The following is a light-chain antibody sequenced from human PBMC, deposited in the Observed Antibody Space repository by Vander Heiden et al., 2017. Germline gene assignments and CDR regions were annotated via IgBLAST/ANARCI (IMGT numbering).Light chain of an antibody. V-gene: IGLV2-11*01. CDR2: DVM. J-gene: IGLJ1*01. CDR3: CSYGGIVDFYV. Sequence: SALTQPPSVSWAPGQSVTIACTATSSDVGTSNSVSWYHQHPGKAPKLMIYDVMQRPAVLPERSSGYKSANTAPLTIAVLQADDEADYCCCSYGGIVDFYVFGSGTKVTVL. CDR1: SSDVGTSNS.